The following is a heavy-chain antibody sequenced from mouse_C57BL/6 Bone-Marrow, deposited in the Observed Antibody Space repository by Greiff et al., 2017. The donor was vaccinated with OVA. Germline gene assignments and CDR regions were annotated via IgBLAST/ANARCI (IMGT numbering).Heavy chain of an antibody. V-gene: IGHV5-9-1*02. CDR3: TRGGY. CDR1: GYTFSSYS. CDR2: ISPGGGYT. J-gene: IGHJ2*01. Sequence: EVQLVESGEGLVKPGGSLKLSCAASGYTFSSYSMPWVRQSPEQRLEWVANISPGGGYTYYADTVKGQFTITRDNSRSTLYLQMSSLKSEDRAMYYCTRGGYWGQGTTLTVSS.